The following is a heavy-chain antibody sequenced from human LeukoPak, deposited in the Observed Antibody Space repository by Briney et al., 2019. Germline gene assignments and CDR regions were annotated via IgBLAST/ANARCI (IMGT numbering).Heavy chain of an antibody. V-gene: IGHV4-59*08. CDR2: IYFSGST. D-gene: IGHD1-26*01. CDR1: GGSISTYF. CDR3: ARHKSSGTYPLDY. J-gene: IGHJ4*02. Sequence: SETLSLTCTVSGGSISTYFWSWIRQPPGKGLEWIGHIYFSGSTNYNPSLKSRVTISVDTSKSQFSLKLSSVTAADTAVYYCARHKSSGTYPLDYWGQGTLVTVSS.